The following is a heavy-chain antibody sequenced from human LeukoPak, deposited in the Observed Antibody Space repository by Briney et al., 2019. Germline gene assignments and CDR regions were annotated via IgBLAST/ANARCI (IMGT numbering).Heavy chain of an antibody. J-gene: IGHJ4*02. CDR1: GFTFSSYE. CDR2: ISESGGTI. D-gene: IGHD6-13*01. Sequence: QPGRSLRLSCAASGFTFSSYEMNWVRQAPGKGLEWVSYISESGGTIYYADSVKGRFTISRDNAKNSLFLQMSSLRAEDTAVYYCARDSGVGGTGNEFDYWGQGTLVSVSS. V-gene: IGHV3-48*03. CDR3: ARDSGVGGTGNEFDY.